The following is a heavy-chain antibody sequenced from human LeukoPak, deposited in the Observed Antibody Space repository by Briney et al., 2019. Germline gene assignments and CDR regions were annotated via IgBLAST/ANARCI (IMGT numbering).Heavy chain of an antibody. CDR2: IKEDGSQT. V-gene: IGHV3-7*01. J-gene: IGHJ4*02. Sequence: GGSLRLSCVASGFTFSRSWMDWVRQAPGKGLEWVANIKEDGSQTYYVDSAKGRFTISRDNAKNSLYLQVDSLRVEDTAIYYCAKSLDYWGRGTLVTVSS. CDR3: AKSLDY. CDR1: GFTFSRSW.